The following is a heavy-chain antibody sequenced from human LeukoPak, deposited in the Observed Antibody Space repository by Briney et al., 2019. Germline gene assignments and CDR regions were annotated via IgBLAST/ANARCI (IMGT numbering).Heavy chain of an antibody. Sequence: GALRLSCAASGFTFSSYAMHWVRQAPGKGLEWVAVISYDGSNKYYADSVKGRFTISRDNSKNTLYLQMNSLRAEDTAVYYCASQGGEGLQQLVPRGFGYWGQGTLVTVSS. J-gene: IGHJ4*02. CDR2: ISYDGSNK. D-gene: IGHD6-13*01. V-gene: IGHV3-30-3*01. CDR1: GFTFSSYA. CDR3: ASQGGEGLQQLVPRGFGY.